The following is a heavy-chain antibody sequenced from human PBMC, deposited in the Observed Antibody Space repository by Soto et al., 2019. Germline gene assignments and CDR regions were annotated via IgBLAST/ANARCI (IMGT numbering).Heavy chain of an antibody. CDR1: GFTFDDYA. D-gene: IGHD5-12*01. V-gene: IGHV3-9*01. CDR2: ISWNSGSI. J-gene: IGHJ4*02. CDR3: AKDINPPFIEMATGFDY. Sequence: CLRLSCAASGFTFDDYAIHWVRQAPGNGLEWVSGISWNSGSIGYADSVKGRFTISRDNAKNSLYLQMNSLRAEDTALYYCAKDINPPFIEMATGFDYRGQGTLVTSPQ.